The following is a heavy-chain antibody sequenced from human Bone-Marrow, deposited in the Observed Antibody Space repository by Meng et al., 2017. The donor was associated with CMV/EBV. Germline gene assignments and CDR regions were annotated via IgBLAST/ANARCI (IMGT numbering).Heavy chain of an antibody. CDR3: ARLIYYDFWSGYHYGMDV. CDR1: GFTFSNYN. CDR2: ISSTSGYI. V-gene: IGHV3-21*01. J-gene: IGHJ6*02. Sequence: GESQKISCVASGFTFSNYNMNWVRQAPGKGLEWVSSISSTSGYIYYADSLKGRFTISRDNAKNSLYLQMNSLRAEDTAVYYCARLIYYDFWSGYHYGMDVWGQGTTVTVSS. D-gene: IGHD3-3*01.